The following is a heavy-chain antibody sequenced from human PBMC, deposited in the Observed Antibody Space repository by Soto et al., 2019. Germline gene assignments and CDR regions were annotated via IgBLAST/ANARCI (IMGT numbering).Heavy chain of an antibody. V-gene: IGHV3-33*06. J-gene: IGHJ4*02. Sequence: GGSLRLSCAASGFTFSSYGMHWVRQAPGKGLEWVAVIWYDGSNKYYADSVKGRFTISRDNSKNTLYLQMNTLRAEDTAFYYCAKGRRPFCSGGTCYWTDDYWGQGTLVTVSS. D-gene: IGHD2-15*01. CDR1: GFTFSSYG. CDR2: IWYDGSNK. CDR3: AKGRRPFCSGGTCYWTDDY.